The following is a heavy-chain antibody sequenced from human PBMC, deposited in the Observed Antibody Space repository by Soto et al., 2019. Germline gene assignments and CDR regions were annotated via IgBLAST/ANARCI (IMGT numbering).Heavy chain of an antibody. D-gene: IGHD1-26*01. CDR3: EKGGGSAREFDY. CDR1: GFTFGNYG. Sequence: PGGSLRLSCTGSGFTFGNYGMHWVRQAPGKGLEWVAGTSYDGNNKYYADSLKGRFTISRDNSKKMVYLQMTSLGPEDTAVYYCEKGGGSAREFDYWGQGALVTVSS. J-gene: IGHJ4*02. CDR2: TSYDGNNK. V-gene: IGHV3-30*18.